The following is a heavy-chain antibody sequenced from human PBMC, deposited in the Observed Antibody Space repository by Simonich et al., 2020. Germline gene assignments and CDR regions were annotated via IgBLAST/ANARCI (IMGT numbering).Heavy chain of an antibody. CDR2: INPNSGST. V-gene: IGHV1-2*02. CDR1: GYTFTGYY. Sequence: QVQLVQSGAEVKKPGASVKVSCKASGYTFTGYYMHWVRQPPGQGLGGREWINPNSGSTNYAQKLQGRVTRTRDTSISTAYMELSRLRSDDTAVYYCARDRAARYYYYYYMDVWGKGTTVTVSS. CDR3: ARDRAARYYYYYYMDV. D-gene: IGHD6-6*01. J-gene: IGHJ6*03.